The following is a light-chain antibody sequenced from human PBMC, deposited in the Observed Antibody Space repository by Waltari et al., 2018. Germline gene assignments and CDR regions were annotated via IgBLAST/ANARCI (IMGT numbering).Light chain of an antibody. CDR1: QDISSY. Sequence: DIQMTQSPSSVSASLGDRVTNTCRASQDISSYLAWYQQTPGRSPKLLIFDTSSLQSGVPSRFSGSGSGTDFTLTISSLQPEDFATYYCLQVSNFPITFGQGTRLEIK. CDR3: LQVSNFPIT. V-gene: IGKV1D-12*01. CDR2: DTS. J-gene: IGKJ5*01.